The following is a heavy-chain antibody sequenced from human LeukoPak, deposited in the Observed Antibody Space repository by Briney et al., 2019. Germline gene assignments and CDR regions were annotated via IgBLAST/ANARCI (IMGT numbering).Heavy chain of an antibody. CDR2: ISSSSTYI. CDR1: GFTFSSYS. V-gene: IGHV3-21*06. Sequence: GGSLRLSCAASGFTFSSYSMNWVRQAPGKGLEWVSFISSSSTYIYYADSLKGRFTVSRDNAKNSLYLQMNSLRAEDTAVYYCARDGVAELMSALDYWGQGILVTVSS. D-gene: IGHD1-26*01. CDR3: ARDGVAELMSALDY. J-gene: IGHJ4*02.